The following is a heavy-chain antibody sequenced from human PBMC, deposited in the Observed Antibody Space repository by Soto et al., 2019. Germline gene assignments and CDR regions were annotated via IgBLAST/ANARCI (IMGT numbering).Heavy chain of an antibody. J-gene: IGHJ4*02. D-gene: IGHD5-18*01. Sequence: SCPTLVNPTQTLTLTCTFSGFSLSTSGMCVSWIRQPPGKALEWLAHIFSNDEKSYSTSLKSRLTISKDTSKSQVVLTMTNMDPVDTATYYCARIKVDTAMPLGYWGQGTLVTVSS. CDR3: ARIKVDTAMPLGY. CDR1: GFSLSTSGMC. CDR2: IFSNDEK. V-gene: IGHV2-26*01.